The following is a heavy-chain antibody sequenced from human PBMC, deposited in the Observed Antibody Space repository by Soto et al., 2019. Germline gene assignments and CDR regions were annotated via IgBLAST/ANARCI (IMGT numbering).Heavy chain of an antibody. Sequence: SETLSLTCTVSGGSISSYYWSWIRQPAGKGLEWIGRIYTSGITNYNPSLKSRVTMSVDTSKNQFSLKLSSVTAADTAVYYCARDTMSSGWYYDAFDIWGQGTMVTVSS. J-gene: IGHJ3*02. CDR3: ARDTMSSGWYYDAFDI. CDR1: GGSISSYY. CDR2: IYTSGIT. V-gene: IGHV4-4*07. D-gene: IGHD6-19*01.